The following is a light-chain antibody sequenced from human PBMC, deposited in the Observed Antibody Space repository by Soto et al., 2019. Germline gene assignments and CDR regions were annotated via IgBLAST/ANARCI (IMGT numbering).Light chain of an antibody. CDR2: HVT. CDR1: SSDVGGHDY. CDR3: SSYTSRSTVV. J-gene: IGLJ1*01. V-gene: IGLV2-14*01. Sequence: QSALTQSASVSGSPGQSITISCTGTSSDVGGHDYVSWYQQHPGKAPTLMIYHVTNRPSGVSSRFSGSKSGNTAFLIISGLQAEDEADYYCSSYTSRSTVVFGTGTKVTVL.